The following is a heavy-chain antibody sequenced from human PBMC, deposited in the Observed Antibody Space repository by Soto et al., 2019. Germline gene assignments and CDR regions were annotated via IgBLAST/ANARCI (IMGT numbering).Heavy chain of an antibody. Sequence: QVQLVQSGAEVKKPGASVKVSCKASGYTFTTYDIHWVRQATGQGLEWMGWMNPSTGNTGTTQQFLGRVTMTRDTSISTAYMELTSLTSEDTAVYYCASGRFGEWLSKYWGQGTPVTVSS. CDR1: GYTFTTYD. D-gene: IGHD3-3*01. CDR3: ASGRFGEWLSKY. V-gene: IGHV1-8*01. J-gene: IGHJ4*02. CDR2: MNPSTGNT.